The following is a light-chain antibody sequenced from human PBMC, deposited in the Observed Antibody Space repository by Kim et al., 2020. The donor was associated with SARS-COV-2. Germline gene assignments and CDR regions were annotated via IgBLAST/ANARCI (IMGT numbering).Light chain of an antibody. CDR2: STS. CDR1: SGAVSSGYY. CDR3: LLNYGGAVI. V-gene: IGLV7-43*01. J-gene: IGLJ2*01. Sequence: PGATVTLTCASSSGAVSSGYYPNWFQQKPGQAPRALIYSTSSKPSWTPARFSGSLLGGKAALTLSGVQPEDEAEYYCLLNYGGAVIFGGGTQLTVL.